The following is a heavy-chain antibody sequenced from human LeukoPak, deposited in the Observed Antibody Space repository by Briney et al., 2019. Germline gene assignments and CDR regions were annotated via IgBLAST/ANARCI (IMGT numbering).Heavy chain of an antibody. CDR1: GGTFSSYA. CDR3: ARTSLPGSGNLNWFVP. J-gene: IGHJ5*02. CDR2: IIPIFGTA. Sequence: ASVKVSCKASGGTFSSYAVSWVRQAPGQGLEWMGGIIPIFGTANYAQKFQGRVTITADESTITAYMELSSLRSEDTAVYYCARTSLPGSGNLNWFVPWGQGTLVTVSS. D-gene: IGHD3-10*01. V-gene: IGHV1-69*01.